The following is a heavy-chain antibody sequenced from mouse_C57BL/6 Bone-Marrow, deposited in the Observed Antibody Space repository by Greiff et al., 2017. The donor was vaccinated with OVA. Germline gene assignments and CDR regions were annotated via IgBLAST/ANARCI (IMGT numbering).Heavy chain of an antibody. D-gene: IGHD1-1*01. J-gene: IGHJ1*03. Sequence: EVQVVESGGGLVQPGGSLKLSCAASGFTFSDYGMAWVRQAPRKGPEWVAFISNLAYSIYYADTVTGRFTISRENAKNTLYLEMSSLRSEDTAMYYCARFYYGSSPLWYFDVWGTGTTVTVSS. V-gene: IGHV5-15*01. CDR2: ISNLAYSI. CDR3: ARFYYGSSPLWYFDV. CDR1: GFTFSDYG.